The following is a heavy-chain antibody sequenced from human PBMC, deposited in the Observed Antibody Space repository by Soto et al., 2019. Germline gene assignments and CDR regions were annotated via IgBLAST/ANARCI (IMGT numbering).Heavy chain of an antibody. V-gene: IGHV4-39*01. J-gene: IGHJ4*02. D-gene: IGHD2-15*01. CDR1: GASLSSISYY. CDR3: ASRHCSGGSCYNPGFAS. CDR2: IFFTGNI. Sequence: QLQLQESGPGLVKPSETLSLNCTVSGASLSSISYYWGWIRQPPGKGLEWVGSIFFTGNIYYNPSLKSRVTISVDTSRTQFSLMVNSVTAADTAVYYCASRHCSGGSCYNPGFASWGQGALVTVSS.